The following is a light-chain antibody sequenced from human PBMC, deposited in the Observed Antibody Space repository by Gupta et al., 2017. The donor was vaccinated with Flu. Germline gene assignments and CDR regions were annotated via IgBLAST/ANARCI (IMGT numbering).Light chain of an antibody. V-gene: IGLV1-40*01. CDR3: QSYDSSLSGSV. Sequence: QSVLTQPPSASGAPGQRLTISCTGSSSNFGAGYDVHWYQQLPGTAPKLLIYGNNNRPSGVPDRFSGSKSGTSASLAITGLQAEDEAHYYCQSYDSSLSGSVFGGGTKLTVL. J-gene: IGLJ3*02. CDR2: GNN. CDR1: SSNFGAGYD.